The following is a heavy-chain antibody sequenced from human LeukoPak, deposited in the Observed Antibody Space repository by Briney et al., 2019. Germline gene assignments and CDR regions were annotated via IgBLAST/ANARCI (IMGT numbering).Heavy chain of an antibody. V-gene: IGHV3-33*01. CDR2: IWSDGSNN. Sequence: GGSLRLSCAVSGFTFSRYGMHWVRQAPGKGLEWVAVIWSDGSNNYYADSMKGRFTISRDNSKSTVYLQMNSLRAEDTAVYYCARHGSSAWLFDYWGQGTLVTVSS. CDR1: GFTFSRYG. D-gene: IGHD6-19*01. J-gene: IGHJ4*02. CDR3: ARHGSSAWLFDY.